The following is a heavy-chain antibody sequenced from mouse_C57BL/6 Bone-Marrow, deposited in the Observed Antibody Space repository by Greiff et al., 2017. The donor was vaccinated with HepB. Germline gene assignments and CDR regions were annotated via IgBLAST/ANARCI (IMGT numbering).Heavy chain of an antibody. J-gene: IGHJ3*01. CDR3: ARGAY. Sequence: VKLQESGAELVKPGASVKISCKASGYAFSSYWMNWVKQRPGKGLEWIGQIYPGDGDTNYNGKFKGKATLTADKSSSTAYMPLSSLTSEHSAVYFCARGAYWGQGTLVTVSA. CDR2: IYPGDGDT. CDR1: GYAFSSYW. V-gene: IGHV1-80*01.